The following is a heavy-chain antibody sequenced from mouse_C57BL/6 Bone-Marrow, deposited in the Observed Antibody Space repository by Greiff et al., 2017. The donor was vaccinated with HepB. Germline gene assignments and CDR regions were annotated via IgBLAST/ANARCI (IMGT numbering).Heavy chain of an antibody. CDR2: IYPGDGDT. D-gene: IGHD1-2*01. V-gene: IGHV1-82*01. CDR1: GYAFSSSW. Sequence: QVQLQQSGPELVKPGASVKISCKASGYAFSSSWMNWVKQRPGKGLEWIGRIYPGDGDTNYNGKFKGKATLTADKSSSTAYMQLSSLTSEDSAVYFCARDYTANFDYWGQGTTLTVSS. J-gene: IGHJ2*01. CDR3: ARDYTANFDY.